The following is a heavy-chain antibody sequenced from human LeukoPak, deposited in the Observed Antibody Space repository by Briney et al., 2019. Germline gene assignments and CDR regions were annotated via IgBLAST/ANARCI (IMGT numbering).Heavy chain of an antibody. V-gene: IGHV3-30-3*01. J-gene: IGHJ3*02. CDR3: ARGAPGAFDI. CDR2: ISYDGSNK. CDR1: GLTFSSYA. Sequence: GRSLRLSCAASGLTFSSYAMHWVRQAPGKGLEWVAVISYDGSNKYYADSVKGRFTLSRDNSKNTLYLQMNSLRAEDTAVYYCARGAPGAFDIWGQGTMVTVSS.